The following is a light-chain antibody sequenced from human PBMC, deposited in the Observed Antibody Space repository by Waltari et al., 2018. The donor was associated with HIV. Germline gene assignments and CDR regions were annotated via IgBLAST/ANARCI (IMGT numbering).Light chain of an antibody. CDR3: FSYSGSYTSVL. Sequence: QSALTQPRSVSGSPAQSVTISCTGTSSDVGGFNYVSWYQQHPGKAPKLIIYDVSKRPSGVPDRFSGSKSGNTASLTISGLQAEDEADYHCFSYSGSYTSVLFGGGTKLTVL. CDR1: SSDVGGFNY. J-gene: IGLJ2*01. V-gene: IGLV2-11*01. CDR2: DVS.